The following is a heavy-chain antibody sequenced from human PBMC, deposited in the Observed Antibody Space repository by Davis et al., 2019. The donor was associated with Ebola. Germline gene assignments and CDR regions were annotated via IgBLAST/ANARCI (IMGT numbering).Heavy chain of an antibody. Sequence: PSETLSLTCTVSGGSISSYYLNWIRQPPGKGLEWIGYIYDSGTTNYNPSLKSQVTISVDTSNQFSLKLSSVTTADTAVYYCASQPGASYYYYGLDVWGQGTTVTVSS. J-gene: IGHJ6*02. CDR1: GGSISSYY. CDR2: IYDSGTT. CDR3: ASQPGASYYYYGLDV. D-gene: IGHD1-14*01. V-gene: IGHV4-59*01.